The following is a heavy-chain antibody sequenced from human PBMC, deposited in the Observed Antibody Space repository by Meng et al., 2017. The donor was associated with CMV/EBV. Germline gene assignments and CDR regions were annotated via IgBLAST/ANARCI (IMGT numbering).Heavy chain of an antibody. CDR1: GYSFTSYW. Sequence: QVSCKGSGYSFTSYWIGWVRQMPGKGLEWMGIIYPGDSDTRYSPSFQGQVTIPADKSISTAYLQWSSLKASDTAMYYCARRGLEWPRDPNYYFDYWGQGTLVTVSS. D-gene: IGHD1-1*01. CDR3: ARRGLEWPRDPNYYFDY. V-gene: IGHV5-51*01. CDR2: IYPGDSDT. J-gene: IGHJ4*02.